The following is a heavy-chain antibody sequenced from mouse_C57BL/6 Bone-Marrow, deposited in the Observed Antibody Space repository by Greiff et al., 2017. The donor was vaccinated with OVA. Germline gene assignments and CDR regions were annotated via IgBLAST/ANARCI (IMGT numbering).Heavy chain of an antibody. D-gene: IGHD1-1*01. Sequence: QVQLQQPGAELVKPGASVKLSCKASGYTFTSYWMHWVKQRPGQGLEWIGEIDPSDSYTNYNQKFKGKSTLTVDKSSSTAYMQLSSLTSEDSAVYYCARSDYYGSSYGGYYFDYWGQGTTLTVSS. CDR3: ARSDYYGSSYGGYYFDY. J-gene: IGHJ2*01. CDR1: GYTFTSYW. CDR2: IDPSDSYT. V-gene: IGHV1-69*01.